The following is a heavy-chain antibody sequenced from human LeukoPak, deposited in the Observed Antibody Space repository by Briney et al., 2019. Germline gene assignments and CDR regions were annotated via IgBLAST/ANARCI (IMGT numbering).Heavy chain of an antibody. V-gene: IGHV3-23*01. CDR2: ISLIGGST. CDR1: GFTFSSYA. Sequence: GGSLRLSCAASGFTFSSYAMSWVRQPPGKGLEWVSTISLIGGSTYYTDSVKGRFTISRDNSKNTLYLQMNSLRAEDTAVYYCANVRYKYGKDYWGQGTLVTVSS. J-gene: IGHJ4*02. CDR3: ANVRYKYGKDY. D-gene: IGHD2/OR15-2a*01.